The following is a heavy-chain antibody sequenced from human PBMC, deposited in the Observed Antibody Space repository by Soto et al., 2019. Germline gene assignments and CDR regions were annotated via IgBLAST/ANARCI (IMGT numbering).Heavy chain of an antibody. Sequence: SGGSLRLSCGASGFTFIDAWMSWVRQAPGKGLDWVGRIKSKSDGGTTEYAAPVRGRFTISRDDSKNTLYLQMNSLKTEDTAVYYCTTDLWRIAVVVGSTGYFNPWGQGTPVTVSS. D-gene: IGHD2-15*01. CDR3: TTDLWRIAVVVGSTGYFNP. J-gene: IGHJ5*02. CDR2: IKSKSDGGTT. V-gene: IGHV3-15*01. CDR1: GFTFIDAW.